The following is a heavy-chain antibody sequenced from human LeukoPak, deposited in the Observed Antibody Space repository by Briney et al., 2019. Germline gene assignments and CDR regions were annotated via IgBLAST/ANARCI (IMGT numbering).Heavy chain of an antibody. J-gene: IGHJ4*02. CDR2: INSNGDIT. D-gene: IGHD6-19*01. Sequence: PGGSLRLSCSASGFIFSSFAMHGVRQAPGKGLEYVSAINSNGDITDYADSVKGRFTISRDNSKNTLCLQMSSLRAEDTAVYYCVKSPHASSSYFDYWGQGSLLTVSS. CDR3: VKSPHASSSYFDY. V-gene: IGHV3-64D*09. CDR1: GFIFSSFA.